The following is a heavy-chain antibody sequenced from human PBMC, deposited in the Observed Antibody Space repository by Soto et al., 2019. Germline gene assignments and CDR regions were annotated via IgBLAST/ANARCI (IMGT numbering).Heavy chain of an antibody. CDR1: GFTFGPTD. Sequence: QLLQSGGGLVQPGGSLTLSCAASGFTFGPTDMSLVRQAPGEGLEWVSTIDGSGGITYYADSVKGRFTISRDNSRNTVYLQMNSRRGDDTALYYCVKNSGWFNTWGQGALVTVSS. CDR2: IDGSGGIT. D-gene: IGHD3-10*01. CDR3: VKNSGWFNT. J-gene: IGHJ5*02. V-gene: IGHV3-23*01.